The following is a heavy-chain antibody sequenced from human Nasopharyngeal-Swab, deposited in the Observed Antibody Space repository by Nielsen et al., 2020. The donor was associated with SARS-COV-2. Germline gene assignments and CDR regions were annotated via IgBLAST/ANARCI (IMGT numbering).Heavy chain of an antibody. J-gene: IGHJ4*02. CDR2: IYYSGST. CDR3: ASSPKWELLYY. D-gene: IGHD1-26*01. Sequence: GSLRFSCTVSGGSISSYYWSWIRQPPGKGLEWIGYIYYSGSTNYNPSLKSRVTISVDTSKNQFSLKLSSVTAADTAVYYCASSPKWELLYYWGQGTLVTVSS. CDR1: GGSISSYY. V-gene: IGHV4-59*01.